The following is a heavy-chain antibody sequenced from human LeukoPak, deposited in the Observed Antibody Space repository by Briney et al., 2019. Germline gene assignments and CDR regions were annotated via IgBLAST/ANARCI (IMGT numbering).Heavy chain of an antibody. CDR1: GYTFTGYY. CDR2: INPNSGGT. CDR3: ARVGRVRGAYNWFDP. J-gene: IGHJ5*02. V-gene: IGHV1-2*02. Sequence: ASVKVSCKASGYTFTGYYMHWVRQAPGQGLEWMGWINPNSGGTNYAQKFQGRVTMTRDTSISTAYMELSRLRSDDTAVYCCARVGRVRGAYNWFDPWGQGTLVTVSS. D-gene: IGHD3-10*01.